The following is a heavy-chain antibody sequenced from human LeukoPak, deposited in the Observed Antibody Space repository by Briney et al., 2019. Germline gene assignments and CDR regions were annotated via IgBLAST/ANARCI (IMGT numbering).Heavy chain of an antibody. CDR2: INHSGST. Sequence: SETLSLTCAVYGGSFSGYYWSWIRQPPGKGLEWIGEINHSGSTNYNPSLKSRVTISVDTSKNQFSLKLSSVTAADTAVYYCARRIGWFGELLSRGIDYWGQGTLVTVSS. D-gene: IGHD3-10*01. J-gene: IGHJ4*02. CDR1: GGSFSGYY. V-gene: IGHV4-34*01. CDR3: ARRIGWFGELLSRGIDY.